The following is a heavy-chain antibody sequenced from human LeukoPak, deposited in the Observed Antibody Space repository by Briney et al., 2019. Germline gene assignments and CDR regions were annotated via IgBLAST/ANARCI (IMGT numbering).Heavy chain of an antibody. D-gene: IGHD1-14*01. V-gene: IGHV4-38-2*02. CDR3: ARDWPTGSFNY. CDR2: IYHSGST. J-gene: IGHJ4*02. CDR1: GGSISSYY. Sequence: SETLSLTCTVSGGSISSYYWGWIRQPPGNGLEWIGSIYHSGSTYYNPSLKSRVTISVDTSENQFSLKLSSVTAADTAVYYCARDWPTGSFNYWGQGTLVTVSS.